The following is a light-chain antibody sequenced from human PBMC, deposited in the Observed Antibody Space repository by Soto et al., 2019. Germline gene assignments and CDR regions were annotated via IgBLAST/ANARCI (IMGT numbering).Light chain of an antibody. CDR3: QQRSNWPRT. CDR2: GAS. CDR1: QSIGYY. V-gene: IGKV3-11*01. Sequence: EIVLTQSPATLSLSPGERATLSCRASQSIGYYLAWYQEKPGQAPRLLIYGASNRATGIPARFSGSGSGTDFTLTISSLEPEDFAVYYCQQRSNWPRTFGQGTKVDIK. J-gene: IGKJ1*01.